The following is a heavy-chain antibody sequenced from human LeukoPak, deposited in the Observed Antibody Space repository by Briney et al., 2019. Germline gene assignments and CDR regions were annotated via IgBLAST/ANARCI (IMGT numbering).Heavy chain of an antibody. D-gene: IGHD6-25*01. CDR1: GFTFSSFW. V-gene: IGHV3-7*01. CDR3: ARVRGSGWRFDY. CDR2: IKEDGSEK. Sequence: GGSLRLSCAASGFTFSSFWITWVRQVPGKGLEWVANIKEDGSEKYYGDTVQGRFTISRDNAKNSLYLQMNSLRVEDTAVYYCARVRGSGWRFDYWGQGTLVTVSS. J-gene: IGHJ4*02.